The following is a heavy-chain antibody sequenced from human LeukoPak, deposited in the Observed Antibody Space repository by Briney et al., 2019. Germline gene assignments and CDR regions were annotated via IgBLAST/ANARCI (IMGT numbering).Heavy chain of an antibody. J-gene: IGHJ4*02. CDR2: IYSSGST. Sequence: SETLSLTCTVSGGSISSYYWNWIRQPPGKGLEWIGYIYSSGSTNYNPSHESRVTISVGTSKNQISLKLSSVTAADTAVYYCARNDILTGYYMGAFDYWGQGTLVTVSS. CDR1: GGSISSYY. D-gene: IGHD3-9*01. V-gene: IGHV4-4*09. CDR3: ARNDILTGYYMGAFDY.